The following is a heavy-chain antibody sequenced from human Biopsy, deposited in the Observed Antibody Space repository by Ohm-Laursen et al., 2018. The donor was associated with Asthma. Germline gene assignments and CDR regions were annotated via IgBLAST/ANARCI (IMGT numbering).Heavy chain of an antibody. D-gene: IGHD4-23*01. CDR2: ISKDASTQ. CDR3: AGQYGGNSPPLE. J-gene: IGHJ4*02. CDR1: GFSFSNFA. Sequence: SLRPSCAASGFSFSNFAIHWVRQAPGKGLEWVGVISKDASTQDYADSVKGRFTMARDNSKNTLDLQMNSLRAEDTAVYYCAGQYGGNSPPLEWGQGTLVTVSS. V-gene: IGHV3-30*01.